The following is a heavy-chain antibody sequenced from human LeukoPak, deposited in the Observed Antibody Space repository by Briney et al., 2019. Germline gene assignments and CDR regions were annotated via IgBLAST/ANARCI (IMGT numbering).Heavy chain of an antibody. CDR1: GGSISINNYY. Sequence: SETLSLTCTVSGGSISINNYYWAWIRQPPGKGLEWIGSIYYTGNTYYNASLKSRVTISVDTSKNQFSLKLRSVTAADTAVYYCARSTGRLAQLDFWGQGTLVTVSS. D-gene: IGHD6-25*01. CDR3: ARSTGRLAQLDF. J-gene: IGHJ4*02. CDR2: IYYTGNT. V-gene: IGHV4-39*07.